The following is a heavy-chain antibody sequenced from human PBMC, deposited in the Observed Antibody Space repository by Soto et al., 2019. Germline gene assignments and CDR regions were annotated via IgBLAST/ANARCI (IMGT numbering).Heavy chain of an antibody. D-gene: IGHD2-8*01. Sequence: SETLSLTCAVYGGSFSGYYWSWIRQPPGKGLEWIGEINHSGSTNYNPSLKSRVTISVDTSKNQFSLKLSSVTAADTAVYYRASPGYCTNGVCSGPYYGMDVWGQGTTVTVSS. CDR2: INHSGST. J-gene: IGHJ6*02. CDR1: GGSFSGYY. V-gene: IGHV4-34*01. CDR3: ASPGYCTNGVCSGPYYGMDV.